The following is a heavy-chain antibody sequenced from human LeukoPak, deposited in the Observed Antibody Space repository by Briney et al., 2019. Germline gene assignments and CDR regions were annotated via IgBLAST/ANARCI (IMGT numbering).Heavy chain of an antibody. J-gene: IGHJ5*02. CDR3: ARARWLQSRGNWFDP. CDR2: IYYSGST. CDR1: GGSISSGGYY. Sequence: SETLSLTCTVSGGSISSGGYYWSWIRQHPGKGLEWIGYIYYSGSTYYNPSLKSRVTISVDTSKNQFSLKLSSVTAADTAVYYRARARWLQSRGNWFDPWGQGTLVTISS. V-gene: IGHV4-31*03. D-gene: IGHD5-24*01.